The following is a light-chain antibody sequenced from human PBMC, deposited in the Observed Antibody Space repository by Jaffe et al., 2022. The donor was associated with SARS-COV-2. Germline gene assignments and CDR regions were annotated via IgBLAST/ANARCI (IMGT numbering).Light chain of an antibody. Sequence: QSALTQPASVSGSPGQSITISCTGTSSDVGGYSYVSWFQHHPGKAPKLMIYDVTARPSGVSHRFSGSKSGNTASLTISGLQAEDEADYYCTSFTSSNTWVFGGGTKLTVL. CDR3: TSFTSSNTWV. CDR1: SSDVGGYSY. J-gene: IGLJ3*02. CDR2: DVT. V-gene: IGLV2-14*03.